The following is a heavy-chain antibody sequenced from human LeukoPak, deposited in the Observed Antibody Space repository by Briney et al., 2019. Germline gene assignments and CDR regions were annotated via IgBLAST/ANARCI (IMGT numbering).Heavy chain of an antibody. CDR2: ISGDGAKP. D-gene: IGHD6-19*01. CDR1: GSPFSSYA. V-gene: IGHV3-23*01. J-gene: IGHJ4*02. CDR3: ARERSGGWPFDY. Sequence: PGGSLRLSCAASGSPFSSYAMTWVRQAPGQGLEWVSAISGDGAKPYYADSVKGRFTISRDNSKNTLYLQMNSLRAADTALYYCARERSGGWPFDYWGQGTLVTVSS.